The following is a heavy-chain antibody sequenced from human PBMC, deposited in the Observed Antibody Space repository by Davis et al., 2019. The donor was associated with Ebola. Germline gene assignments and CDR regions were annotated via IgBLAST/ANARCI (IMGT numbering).Heavy chain of an antibody. D-gene: IGHD4-17*01. Sequence: PGGSLRLSCAASGFTFSSYAMSWVRQAPGKGLEWVSAISGSGGSTYYADSVKGRFTISRDNSKNTLYLQINSLRAEDTAVYYCARHDYGDSHFDYWGQGTLVTVSS. CDR2: ISGSGGST. CDR3: ARHDYGDSHFDY. CDR1: GFTFSSYA. V-gene: IGHV3-23*01. J-gene: IGHJ4*02.